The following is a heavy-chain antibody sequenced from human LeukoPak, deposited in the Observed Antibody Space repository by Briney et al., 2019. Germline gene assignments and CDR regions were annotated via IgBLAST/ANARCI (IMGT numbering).Heavy chain of an antibody. CDR2: ISDSGGRT. J-gene: IGHJ4*02. CDR3: AKRGVVIRVILVGFHKEAYYFDS. Sequence: GGSLRLSCAVSGITLRNYGMSWVRQAPGKGLEWAAGISDSGGRTNYADSVKGRFTISRDNPKNTLYLQMNSLRAEDTAVYFCAKRGVVIRVILVGFHKEAYYFDSWGQGALVTVSS. D-gene: IGHD3-22*01. CDR1: GITLRNYG. V-gene: IGHV3-23*01.